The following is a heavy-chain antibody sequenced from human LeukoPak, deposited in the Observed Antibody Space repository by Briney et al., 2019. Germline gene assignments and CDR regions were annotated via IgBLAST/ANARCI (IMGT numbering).Heavy chain of an antibody. J-gene: IGHJ6*02. D-gene: IGHD6-19*01. CDR3: ARYLAVAGTYYYYGMDV. CDR2: MNPNSGNT. V-gene: IGHV1-8*01. Sequence: ASVKVSCKASGYTFTSYDINWVRQATGQGLEWMGWMNPNSGNTGYAQKFQGRVTMTRNTSISTAYMELSSLRSEDTAVYYCARYLAVAGTYYYYGMDVWGQGTTVTVSS. CDR1: GYTFTSYD.